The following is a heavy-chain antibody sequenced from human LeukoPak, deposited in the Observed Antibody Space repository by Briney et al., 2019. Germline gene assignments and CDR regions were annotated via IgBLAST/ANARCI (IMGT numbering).Heavy chain of an antibody. J-gene: IGHJ4*02. D-gene: IGHD6-19*01. Sequence: SETLSLTCTVSGGSIRSSSYYWGWIRQPPGKELEWIGSIYYSGSTYYNPSLKSRVTISVDTSKNQFSLKLSSVTAADTAVYYCARGRRSSGWKYWGQGTLVTVSS. V-gene: IGHV4-39*01. CDR1: GGSIRSSSYY. CDR2: IYYSGST. CDR3: ARGRRSSGWKY.